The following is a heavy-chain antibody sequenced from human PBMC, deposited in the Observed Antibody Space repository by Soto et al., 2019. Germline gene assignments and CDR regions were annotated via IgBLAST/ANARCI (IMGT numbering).Heavy chain of an antibody. CDR2: ISAYNGNT. CDR1: GYTFTSYG. V-gene: IGHV1-18*01. Sequence: QVQLEQSGAEVKKPGASVKVSCKASGYTFTSYGISWVRQAPGQGLEWMGWISAYNGNTDYAQKLQGRVTMTTDTSTSTAYMELRSLRSDDTAVYYCASYHLNSYYYGMDVWGQGTKVTVSS. J-gene: IGHJ6*02. CDR3: ASYHLNSYYYGMDV.